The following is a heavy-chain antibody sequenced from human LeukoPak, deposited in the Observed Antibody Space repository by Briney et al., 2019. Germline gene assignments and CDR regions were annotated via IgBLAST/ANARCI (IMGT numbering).Heavy chain of an antibody. Sequence: PGESLKISCKGSGYSFTSYWISWVRQMPGKGLEWMGRIDPSDSYTNYSPSFQGHATISADKSISTAYLQWSSLKASDTAMYCCASDKLNWFDPWGQGTLVTVSS. CDR1: GYSFTSYW. D-gene: IGHD3-9*01. CDR2: IDPSDSYT. V-gene: IGHV5-10-1*01. J-gene: IGHJ5*02. CDR3: ASDKLNWFDP.